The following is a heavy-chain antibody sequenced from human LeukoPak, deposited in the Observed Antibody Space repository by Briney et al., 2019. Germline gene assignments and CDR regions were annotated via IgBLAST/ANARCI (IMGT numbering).Heavy chain of an antibody. CDR1: GGSFSGYY. V-gene: IGHV4-34*01. CDR2: INHSGST. D-gene: IGHD5-18*01. CDR3: AREYSGYSYGNYFDY. J-gene: IGHJ4*02. Sequence: SETLSLTCAVYGGSFSGYYWSWIRQPPGKGLEWIGEINHSGSTNYNPSLKSRVTISVDTSKNQFSLKLSSVTAADTAVYYCAREYSGYSYGNYFDYWGQGTLVTVSS.